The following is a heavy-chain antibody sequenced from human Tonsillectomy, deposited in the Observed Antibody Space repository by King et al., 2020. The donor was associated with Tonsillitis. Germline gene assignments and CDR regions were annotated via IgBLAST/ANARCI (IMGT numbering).Heavy chain of an antibody. CDR1: GFTFSGSA. V-gene: IGHV3-73*01. Sequence: VQLVESGGGLVQPGGSLKLSFAASGFTFSGSAMHWVRQAPGKGLEWVGRIRSKANSYATAYVASVKGRFTISRDDSKNTAYLQMNSLKTEDTAVYYCTRPGGSGTRWAFDIWGQGTMVTVSS. J-gene: IGHJ3*02. CDR3: TRPGGSGTRWAFDI. D-gene: IGHD3-10*01. CDR2: IRSKANSYAT.